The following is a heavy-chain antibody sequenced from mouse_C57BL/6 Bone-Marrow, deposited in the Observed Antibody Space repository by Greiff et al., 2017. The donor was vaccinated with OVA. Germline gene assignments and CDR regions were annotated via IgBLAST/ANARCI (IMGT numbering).Heavy chain of an antibody. CDR1: GYSFTGYY. Sequence: VQLKQSGPELVKPGASVKISCKASGYSFTGYYMNWVKQSPEKSLEWIGEINPSTGGTTYNQKFKAKATLTVDKSSSTAYMQLKSLTSEDSAVYYCARSDCHWYFDVWGTGTTVTVSS. CDR3: ARSDCHWYFDV. J-gene: IGHJ1*03. CDR2: INPSTGGT. V-gene: IGHV1-42*01.